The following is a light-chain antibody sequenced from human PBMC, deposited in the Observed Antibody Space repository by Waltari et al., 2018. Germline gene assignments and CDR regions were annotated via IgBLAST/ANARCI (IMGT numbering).Light chain of an antibody. CDR3: QQRSNWPPIT. V-gene: IGKV3-11*01. CDR1: QIVSSY. Sequence: ELVFTQSPSTLSLSAGESATISCRASQIVSSYFAWYQQKPGQAPRLLIYDAANRATGIPARFSGSGSGTDFTLTISSLEPEDFAVYYCQQRSNWPPITFGQGTRLEIK. CDR2: DAA. J-gene: IGKJ5*01.